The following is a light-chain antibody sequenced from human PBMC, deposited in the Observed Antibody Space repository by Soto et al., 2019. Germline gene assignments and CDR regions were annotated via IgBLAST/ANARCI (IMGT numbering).Light chain of an antibody. CDR3: SSYTSSNTLV. Sequence: QSVLAQPASVSGSPGQWITISCTGTSSDIGTYNYVSWNQQHPGKAPKVIIYEVSNRPSGVSNRFSGSKSGNTASLTISGLQAEDEADYYCSSYTSSNTLVFGTGTKVTVL. J-gene: IGLJ1*01. V-gene: IGLV2-14*01. CDR2: EVS. CDR1: SSDIGTYNY.